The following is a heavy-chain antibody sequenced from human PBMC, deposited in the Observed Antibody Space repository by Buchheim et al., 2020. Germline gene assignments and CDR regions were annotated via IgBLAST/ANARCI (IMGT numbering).Heavy chain of an antibody. CDR1: GFTFSDYY. J-gene: IGHJ6*02. CDR2: ISSSGSTI. D-gene: IGHD6-13*01. V-gene: IGHV3-11*01. CDR3: ARVSVPLIAAAGIDYYGMDV. Sequence: QVQLVESGGGLVKPGGSLRLSCAASGFTFSDYYMSWIRQAPGKGLEWVSYISSSGSTIYYADSVKGRFTISRANAKKSLYLQMNSLRAEDTAVYYCARVSVPLIAAAGIDYYGMDVWGQGTT.